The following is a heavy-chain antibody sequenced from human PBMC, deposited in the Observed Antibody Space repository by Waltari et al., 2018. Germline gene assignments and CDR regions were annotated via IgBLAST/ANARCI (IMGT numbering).Heavy chain of an antibody. D-gene: IGHD2-21*01. Sequence: QVQLVQSGAEVKKPGASVKVSCKASGYTFTSYYMHWVRQAPGQGLEWMGIINPSGGSTSNAQKFQCRVTMTRETSTSTVYMERSSLRSEDTAVYYCARDRLAYCGGDCYGMDVWGQGTTVTVSS. CDR2: INPSGGST. V-gene: IGHV1-46*01. CDR1: GYTFTSYY. CDR3: ARDRLAYCGGDCYGMDV. J-gene: IGHJ6*02.